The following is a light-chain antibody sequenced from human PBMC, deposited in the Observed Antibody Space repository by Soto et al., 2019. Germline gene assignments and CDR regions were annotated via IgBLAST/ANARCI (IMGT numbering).Light chain of an antibody. CDR2: DAS. CDR3: QQYDNLLT. Sequence: DIQMTQSPSSLSASVGDRVTITCQASQDISNYLKWYQQKPGKAPKLLIYDASNLETGVPSRFSGSGAGTDFTFTISSLQHEDIATYYCQQYDNLLTFGGGTKVEIK. J-gene: IGKJ4*01. CDR1: QDISNY. V-gene: IGKV1-33*01.